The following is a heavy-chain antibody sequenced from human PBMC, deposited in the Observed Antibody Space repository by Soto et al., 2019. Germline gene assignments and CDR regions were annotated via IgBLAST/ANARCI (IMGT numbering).Heavy chain of an antibody. Sequence: QVQLQQWGAGLLKPSETLSLTCAVYGGSFSGYYWSWIRQPPGKGLEWIGEINHSGSTNYNPSLKSRVTISVDTSKNQFSLKLSSVTAADTAVYYCARGPGYCSGGSCQHAYYYYYGMDVWGQGTTVTVSS. CDR1: GGSFSGYY. V-gene: IGHV4-34*01. J-gene: IGHJ6*02. CDR3: ARGPGYCSGGSCQHAYYYYYGMDV. CDR2: INHSGST. D-gene: IGHD2-15*01.